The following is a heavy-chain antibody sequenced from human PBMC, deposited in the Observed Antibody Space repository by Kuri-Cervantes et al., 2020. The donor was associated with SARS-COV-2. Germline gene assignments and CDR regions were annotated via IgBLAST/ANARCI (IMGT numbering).Heavy chain of an antibody. CDR1: GFTFSSFA. Sequence: GGSLRLSCAGSGFTFSSFAMAWVRQAPGKGLEWISDITDEGADTYFADSVKDRFTISRDNSKYSLTLQMSSLRAEDTAIYYCVKCSAASHPCYLDYWGQGTLVTVSS. CDR2: ITDEGADT. V-gene: IGHV3-23*01. D-gene: IGHD3-10*02. CDR3: VKCSAASHPCYLDY. J-gene: IGHJ4*03.